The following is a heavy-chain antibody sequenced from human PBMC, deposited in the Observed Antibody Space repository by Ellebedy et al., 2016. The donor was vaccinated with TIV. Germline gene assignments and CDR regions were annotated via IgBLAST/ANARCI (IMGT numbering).Heavy chain of an antibody. Sequence: PGGSLRLSCAASGFTFSSYDMHWVRQVTGRVLEWVSAIDIAGNTYYAASVKGRFTTSRENAKNSLYLQMNSLRAGDTAVYYCARMAWDNYYYGMDVWGQGTTVTVSS. CDR2: IDIAGNT. CDR3: ARMAWDNYYYGMDV. V-gene: IGHV3-13*01. D-gene: IGHD1-26*01. J-gene: IGHJ6*02. CDR1: GFTFSSYD.